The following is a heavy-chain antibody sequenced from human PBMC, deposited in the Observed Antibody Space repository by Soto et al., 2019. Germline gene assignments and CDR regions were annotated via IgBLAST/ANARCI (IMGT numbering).Heavy chain of an antibody. D-gene: IGHD2-21*02. V-gene: IGHV1-69*12. CDR3: ARGRVVVTAIGAFDI. J-gene: IGHJ3*02. Sequence: QVQLVQSGAEVKKPGSSVKVSCKASGGTFSSYAISWVRQAPGQGLEWMGGIIPIFGTANYEQKFQVRVTIAEDESTSTAYMELSSLRSEDTAVYYCARGRVVVTAIGAFDIWGQGTMVTVSS. CDR2: IIPIFGTA. CDR1: GGTFSSYA.